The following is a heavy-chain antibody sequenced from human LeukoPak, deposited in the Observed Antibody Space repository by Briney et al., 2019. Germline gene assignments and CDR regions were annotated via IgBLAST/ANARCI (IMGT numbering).Heavy chain of an antibody. J-gene: IGHJ4*02. CDR2: IRYDGSNK. V-gene: IGHV3-30*02. CDR1: GFTFSSYG. CDR3: AKGLETESRLDS. D-gene: IGHD1-1*01. Sequence: GGSLRLSCAASGFTFSSYGMHWVRQAPGKGLEWVAFIRYDGSNKYYADAVKGRFTISSDKSKNTLFLQMNSLRAEDTALYYCAKGLETESRLDSWGQGTLVTVSS.